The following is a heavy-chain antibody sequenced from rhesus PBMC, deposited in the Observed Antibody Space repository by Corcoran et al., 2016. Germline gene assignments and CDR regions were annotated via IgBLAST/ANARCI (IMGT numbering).Heavy chain of an antibody. CDR1: GFTFTSFA. CDR3: SSVLDF. V-gene: IGHV3S5*01. CDR2: VDSGGGTT. Sequence: EVHLVETGGGLVQPGGSLRLSCAASGFTFTSFAMPWVRQAPGKGLAWLSAVDSGGGTTYYADSVKGRFTRSRDNSKNTFSLQMNSLRVEDTAVYYCSSVLDFWGQGVLVTISS. J-gene: IGHJ4*01. D-gene: IGHD2-15*01.